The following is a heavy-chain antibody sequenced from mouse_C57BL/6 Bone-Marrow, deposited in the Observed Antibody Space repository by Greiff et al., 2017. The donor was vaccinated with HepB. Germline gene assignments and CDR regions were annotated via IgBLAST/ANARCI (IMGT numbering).Heavy chain of an antibody. D-gene: IGHD1-1*02. Sequence: QVQLQQSGAELMKPGASVKLSCKATGYTFTGYWIEWVKQRPGHGLEWIGEILPGSGSTNYNEKFKGKATFTADTSSNTAYMQLSSLTTEDSAIYYCARRWFAYWYFDVWGTGTTVTVSS. J-gene: IGHJ1*03. CDR2: ILPGSGST. V-gene: IGHV1-9*01. CDR1: GYTFTGYW. CDR3: ARRWFAYWYFDV.